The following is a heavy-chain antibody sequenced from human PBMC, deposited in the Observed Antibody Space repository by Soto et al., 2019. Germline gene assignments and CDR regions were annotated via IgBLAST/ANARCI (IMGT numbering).Heavy chain of an antibody. J-gene: IGHJ4*02. CDR1: GFTFSSYG. V-gene: IGHV3-30*18. CDR2: ISYDGSNK. D-gene: IGHD2-15*01. Sequence: ESGGGVVQPGRSLRLSCAASGFTFSSYGMHWVRQAPGKGLEWVAVISYDGSNKYYADSVKGRFTISRDNSKNTLYLQMNSLRAEDTAVYYCAKADSYCSGGSCYGTFDYWGQGTLVTVSS. CDR3: AKADSYCSGGSCYGTFDY.